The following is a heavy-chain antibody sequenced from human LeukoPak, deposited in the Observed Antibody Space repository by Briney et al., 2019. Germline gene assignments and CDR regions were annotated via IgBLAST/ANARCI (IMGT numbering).Heavy chain of an antibody. CDR1: GFTFDDYA. CDR3: AKDLERRDKRGYFDY. J-gene: IGHJ4*02. CDR2: ISWNSGSI. Sequence: PGGSLRLSCAASGFTFDDYAMHWVRQAPGKGLEWVSGISWNSGSIGYADSVKGRFTISRDNAKNSLYLQMNSLRAEDTALYYCAKDLERRDKRGYFDYWGQGTLVTVSS. D-gene: IGHD1-1*01. V-gene: IGHV3-9*01.